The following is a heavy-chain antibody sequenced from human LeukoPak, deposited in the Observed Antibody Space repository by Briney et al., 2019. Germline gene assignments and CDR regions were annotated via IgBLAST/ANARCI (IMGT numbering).Heavy chain of an antibody. CDR3: AKDRSGGGDYYFGTDV. Sequence: GGSLRLSCAASGFTVSNNYMTWVRQAPGKGLEWVSSISGSGGSTYYADSVKGRFTISRDNSQNTLYLQMNSLRAEDTAVYYCAKDRSGGGDYYFGTDVWGPGTTVTVSS. CDR1: GFTVSNNY. CDR2: ISGSGGST. J-gene: IGHJ6*02. V-gene: IGHV3-23*01. D-gene: IGHD6-19*01.